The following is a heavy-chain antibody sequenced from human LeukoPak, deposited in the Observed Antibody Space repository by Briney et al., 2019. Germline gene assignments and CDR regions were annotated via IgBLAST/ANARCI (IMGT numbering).Heavy chain of an antibody. CDR1: EYTFTGYY. D-gene: IGHD3-22*01. CDR2: INPNSGGT. V-gene: IGHV1-2*02. J-gene: IGHJ5*02. Sequence: ASVKVSRKASEYTFTGYYMHWVRQAPGQGLEWMGWINPNSGGTNYAQKFQGRATMTRDTSISTAYMELSRLRSDDTAVYYCARGEDITMIVVVTLNWFDPWGQGPLVTVSS. CDR3: ARGEDITMIVVVTLNWFDP.